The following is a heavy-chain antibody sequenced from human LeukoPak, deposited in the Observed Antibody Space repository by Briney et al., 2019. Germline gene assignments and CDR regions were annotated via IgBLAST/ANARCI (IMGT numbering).Heavy chain of an antibody. CDR2: IYYSGST. CDR3: ASATYYYGSGSNNWFDP. J-gene: IGHJ5*02. CDR1: GGSISSGDYY. D-gene: IGHD3-10*01. V-gene: IGHV4-30-4*01. Sequence: PSETLSLTCTVSGGSISSGDYYWSWIRQPPGKGLEWIGYIYYSGSTYYDPSLKSRVTISVDTSKNQFSLRLSSVTATDTAVYYCASATYYYGSGSNNWFDPWGQGTLVTVSS.